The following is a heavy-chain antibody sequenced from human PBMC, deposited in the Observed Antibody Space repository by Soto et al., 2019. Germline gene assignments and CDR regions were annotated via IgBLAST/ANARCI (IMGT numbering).Heavy chain of an antibody. V-gene: IGHV1-8*02. D-gene: IGHD3-3*01. Sequence: ASVKVSCTASGYTFTIYDINWVRQATGQGLEWMGWMNPNSGSTSYAQKFQGRVTMTRDTSTSTVYMELSSLRSEDTAVYYCARAIPFGVVIGDYWGQGTLVTVSS. CDR1: GYTFTIYD. J-gene: IGHJ4*02. CDR2: MNPNSGST. CDR3: ARAIPFGVVIGDY.